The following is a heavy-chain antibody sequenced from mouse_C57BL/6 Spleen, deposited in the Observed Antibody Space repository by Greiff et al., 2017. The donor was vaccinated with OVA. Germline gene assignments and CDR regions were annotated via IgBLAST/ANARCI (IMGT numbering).Heavy chain of an antibody. Sequence: QVQLQQPGTELVKPGASVKLSCKASGFTFTSYWMHWVKQRPGQGLEWIGNINPSNGGTNYNEKFKSKATLTVDKSSSTAYMQLSSLTSEDSAVYYCAHYGSSYMRVDYWGQGTTLTVSS. CDR2: INPSNGGT. D-gene: IGHD1-1*01. CDR1: GFTFTSYW. CDR3: AHYGSSYMRVDY. V-gene: IGHV1-53*01. J-gene: IGHJ2*01.